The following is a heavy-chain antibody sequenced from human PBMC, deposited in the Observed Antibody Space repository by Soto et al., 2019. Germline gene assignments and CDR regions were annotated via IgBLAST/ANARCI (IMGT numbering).Heavy chain of an antibody. CDR3: AKDRGLAFEYYSGMDG. D-gene: IGHD3-3*02. Sequence: EEQLVESGGGLVQPGRSLRLSCAASGFTFDEYGMHWVRQGPGKGLEWVSGINWNGGGIGHADSVKGRFTISRDKAKNSLYVQMNRLRTEDPALYYCAKDRGLAFEYYSGMDGWGQGTTVTVSS. J-gene: IGHJ6*02. V-gene: IGHV3-9*01. CDR1: GFTFDEYG. CDR2: INWNGGGI.